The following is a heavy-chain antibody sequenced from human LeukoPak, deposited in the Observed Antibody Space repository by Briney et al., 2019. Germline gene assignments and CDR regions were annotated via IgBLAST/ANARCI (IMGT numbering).Heavy chain of an antibody. D-gene: IGHD6-13*01. Sequence: SETLSLTCTVSGDSISGYYWSWIRQPPGKGLEWIGYVFSSGTTNYNPSLKGRVTLLVDTSKNQFSLELNSVTAADTAVYYCARSGRGAAGTRYISDFWGQGTLVTASS. CDR1: GDSISGYY. CDR3: ARSGRGAAGTRYISDF. J-gene: IGHJ4*02. V-gene: IGHV4-59*01. CDR2: VFSSGTT.